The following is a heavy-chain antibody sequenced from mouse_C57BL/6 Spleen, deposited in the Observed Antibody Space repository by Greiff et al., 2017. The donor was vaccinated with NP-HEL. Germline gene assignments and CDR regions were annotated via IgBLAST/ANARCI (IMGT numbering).Heavy chain of an antibody. V-gene: IGHV1-52*01. D-gene: IGHD1-1*01. J-gene: IGHJ1*03. CDR1: GYTFTSYW. Sequence: VQLQQPGAELVRPGSSVKLSCKASGYTFTSYWMHWVKQRPIQGLDWIGNIDPSDSETHYNQKFKDKATLTVDKSSSAAYMQLSSLTSEDSAVYYCARSHYYGSRYWYFDVWGTGTTVTVSS. CDR3: ARSHYYGSRYWYFDV. CDR2: IDPSDSET.